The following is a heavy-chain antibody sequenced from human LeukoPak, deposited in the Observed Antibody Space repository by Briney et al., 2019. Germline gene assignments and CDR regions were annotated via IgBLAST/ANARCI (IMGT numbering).Heavy chain of an antibody. CDR3: ARDLVGGGAAGPYGSYWYFDL. V-gene: IGHV3-21*01. Sequence: GGSLRLSCAASGFTFSSYSMNWVRQAPGKGLEWVSSISSSSSYIYYADSVKGRFTISRDNAKNSLYLQMNSLRAEDTAVYYCARDLVGGGAAGPYGSYWYFDLWGRGTLVTVSS. CDR2: ISSSSSYI. D-gene: IGHD6-13*01. J-gene: IGHJ2*01. CDR1: GFTFSSYS.